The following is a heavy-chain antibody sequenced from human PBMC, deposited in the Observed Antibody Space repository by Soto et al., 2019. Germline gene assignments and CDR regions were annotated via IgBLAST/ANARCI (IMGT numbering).Heavy chain of an antibody. V-gene: IGHV1-69*13. CDR1: GGTFSSYA. CDR2: IIPTFGTA. CDR3: ARGSVITMIVVVIGPMDV. D-gene: IGHD3-22*01. Sequence: SVKVSCKASGGTFSSYAISWVRQAPGQGLEWMGGIIPTFGTANYAQKFQGRVTITADESTSTAYMELSSLRSEDTAVFYCARGSVITMIVVVIGPMDVWGQGTTVTVSS. J-gene: IGHJ6*02.